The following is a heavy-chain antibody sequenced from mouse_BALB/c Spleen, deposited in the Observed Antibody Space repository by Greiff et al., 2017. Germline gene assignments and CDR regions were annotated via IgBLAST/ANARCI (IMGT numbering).Heavy chain of an antibody. CDR2: IRNKANGYTT. CDR1: GFTFTDYY. CDR3: ARDASGAMDY. V-gene: IGHV7-3*02. J-gene: IGHJ4*01. Sequence: DVQLVESGGGLVQPGGSLRLSCATSGFTFTDYYMSWVRQPPGKALEWLGFIRNKANGYTTAYSASVKGRFTISRDNSQSILYLQMNTLRAEDSATYYCARDASGAMDYWGQGTSVTVSA.